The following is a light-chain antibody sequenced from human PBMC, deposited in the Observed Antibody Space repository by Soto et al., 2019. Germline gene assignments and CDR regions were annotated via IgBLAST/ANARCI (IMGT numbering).Light chain of an antibody. CDR1: QSVSSSY. Sequence: EILFTHSPVTLSLSLVATAPLSCRASQSVSSSYLAWYQQKPGQAPRLLVWRASIRATDMAARFSGSGSGTEFTLTISSPQPEDSAVYYCQQYNNWPLTFGGGTKVDIK. CDR2: RAS. CDR3: QQYNNWPLT. V-gene: IGKV3-15*01. J-gene: IGKJ4*01.